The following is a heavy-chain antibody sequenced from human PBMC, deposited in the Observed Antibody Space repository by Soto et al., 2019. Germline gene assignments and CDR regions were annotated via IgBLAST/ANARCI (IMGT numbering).Heavy chain of an antibody. CDR1: GFTFRGYS. V-gene: IGHV3-23*01. D-gene: IGHD3-9*01. J-gene: IGHJ4*02. CDR3: AKGQLRYFDWLLDY. Sequence: GGSLRRPCLASGFTFRGYSMSWGRQAPGRGQEGVSAIMGSGGSTYYADSVKGRFTISRDNAKNTLYLQMNSLRAEDTAVYYCAKGQLRYFDWLLDYWGQGT. CDR2: IMGSGGST.